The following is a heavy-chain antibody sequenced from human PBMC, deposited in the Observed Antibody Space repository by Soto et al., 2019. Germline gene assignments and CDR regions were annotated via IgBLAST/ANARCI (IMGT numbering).Heavy chain of an antibody. J-gene: IGHJ6*02. CDR2: IIPILGIA. Sequence: QVQLVQSGAEVKKPGSSVKVSCKASGGTFSSYTISWVRQAPGQGLEWMGRIIPILGIANYAKKFQGRVTITADKSTSTGHMALSSLRTKDTAAYYCARFRGSYGMDVWGRGTTVTVSS. CDR1: GGTFSSYT. CDR3: ARFRGSYGMDV. V-gene: IGHV1-69*02. D-gene: IGHD3-10*01.